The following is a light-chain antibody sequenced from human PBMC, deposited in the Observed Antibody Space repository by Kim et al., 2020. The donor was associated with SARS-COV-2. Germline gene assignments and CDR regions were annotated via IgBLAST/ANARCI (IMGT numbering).Light chain of an antibody. V-gene: IGLV3-1*01. CDR3: QAWDSSTVWV. CDR2: QDS. Sequence: SYELTQPSSVSVSPGQTASITCSGDKLGDKYACWYQQKPGQSPVVVIYQDSKRPSGIPERFSGSNSGNTATLTISGTQAMDEADYYCQAWDSSTVWVFGG. J-gene: IGLJ3*02. CDR1: KLGDKY.